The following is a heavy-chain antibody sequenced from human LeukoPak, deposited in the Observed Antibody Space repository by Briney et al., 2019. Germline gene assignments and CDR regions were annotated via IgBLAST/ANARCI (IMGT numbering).Heavy chain of an antibody. CDR1: GGSISSSSYY. Sequence: SETLSLTCTVSGGSISSSSYYWGWVRQPPGKGLEWIGSIYYSGSTYYNPSLKSRVTISVDTSRNQFSLKLSSVTAADTAVYYCAREGPEMATLYFDYWGRGTLVTVSS. V-gene: IGHV4-39*02. CDR3: AREGPEMATLYFDY. D-gene: IGHD5-24*01. CDR2: IYYSGST. J-gene: IGHJ4*02.